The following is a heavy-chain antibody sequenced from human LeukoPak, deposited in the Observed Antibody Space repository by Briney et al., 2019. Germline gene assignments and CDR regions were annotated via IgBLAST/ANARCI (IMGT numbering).Heavy chain of an antibody. CDR1: GYTFTSYD. Sequence: ASVKVSCKASGYTFTSYDINWVRQATGQGLEWMGWMNPNSGNTGYAQKFQGRVTMTRNTSISTAYMELSSLRSEDTAVYYCARGIGGYCSGGSCYYFDYWGQGTLVTVSS. CDR2: MNPNSGNT. CDR3: ARGIGGYCSGGSCYYFDY. J-gene: IGHJ4*02. D-gene: IGHD2-15*01. V-gene: IGHV1-8*01.